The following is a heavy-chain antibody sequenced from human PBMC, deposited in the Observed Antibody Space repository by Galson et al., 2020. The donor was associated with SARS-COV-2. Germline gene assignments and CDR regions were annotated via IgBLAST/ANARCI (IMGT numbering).Heavy chain of an antibody. J-gene: IGHJ6*03. V-gene: IGHV5-10-1*01. D-gene: IGHD5-12*01. Sequence: HGESLKISCTGSGYSFTSYWISWVRQMPGKGLEWMGRIDPSDSYTNYSPSFQGHVTISADKSISTAYLQWSSLKASDTAMYYCARLHGYEDYYYYYYMDVWGKGTTVTVSS. CDR3: ARLHGYEDYYYYYYMDV. CDR2: IDPSDSYT. CDR1: GYSFTSYW.